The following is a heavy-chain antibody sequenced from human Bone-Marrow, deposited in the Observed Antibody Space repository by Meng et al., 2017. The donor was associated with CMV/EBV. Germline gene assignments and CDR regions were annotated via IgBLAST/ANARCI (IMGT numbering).Heavy chain of an antibody. V-gene: IGHV1-8*01. Sequence: ASVKVSCKASGYTFTSYDINWVRQATGQGLEWMGWMNPNSGNTAYVPKFQGRLTMTRNTSINTAYMDLSSLRSEDTAIYYCTRGRGSTHKGNWFDPWGQGPLVTVSS. CDR1: GYTFTSYD. CDR3: TRGRGSTHKGNWFDP. CDR2: MNPNSGNT. D-gene: IGHD3-10*01. J-gene: IGHJ5*02.